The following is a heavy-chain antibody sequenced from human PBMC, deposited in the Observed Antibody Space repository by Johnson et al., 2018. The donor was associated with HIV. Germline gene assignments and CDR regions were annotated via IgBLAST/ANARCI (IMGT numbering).Heavy chain of an antibody. CDR2: ISYDGNNK. V-gene: IGHV3-30*18. Sequence: QVQLVESGGGVVQPGRSLRLSCAAPGFTFSNYGMHWVRQAPGKGLAWVAVISYDGNNKYYTDSVKGRFTISRDNHKNTLDLQMNSHRAEDTVVYYCAKDQGYWGDDAFDIWGQGTMVTVSA. D-gene: IGHD7-27*01. CDR3: AKDQGYWGDDAFDI. J-gene: IGHJ3*02. CDR1: GFTFSNYG.